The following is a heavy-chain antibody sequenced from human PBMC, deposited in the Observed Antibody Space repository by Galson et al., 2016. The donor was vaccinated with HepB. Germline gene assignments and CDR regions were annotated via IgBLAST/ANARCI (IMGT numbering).Heavy chain of an antibody. Sequence: SLRLSCAASGFTFSDYGMHWVRQAPGKGLEWVAIVWHDGTLKYYAKSVKGRFTISRDNSKNLLFLQMNSLRGEDTAVYHCARGRYGSDGFDIWGQGTMVTVSS. CDR2: VWHDGTLK. CDR1: GFTFSDYG. D-gene: IGHD3-10*01. J-gene: IGHJ3*02. V-gene: IGHV3-33*08. CDR3: ARGRYGSDGFDI.